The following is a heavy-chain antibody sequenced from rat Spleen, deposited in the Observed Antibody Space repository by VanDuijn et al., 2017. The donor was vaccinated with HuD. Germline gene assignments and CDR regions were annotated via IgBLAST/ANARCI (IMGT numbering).Heavy chain of an antibody. D-gene: IGHD4-3*01. J-gene: IGHJ2*01. Sequence: EVQLVESGGGLVQPGRSLKLSCAASGFTFSDYAMAWVRQAPKKGLEWVATIIYDGSSTYYRDSVKGRFTISRDNAKSRLYLQMDSLRSEDTATYYCARHNSGYYFDYLGQGVMVTVSS. CDR1: GFTFSDYA. CDR2: IIYDGSST. CDR3: ARHNSGYYFDY. V-gene: IGHV5-17*01.